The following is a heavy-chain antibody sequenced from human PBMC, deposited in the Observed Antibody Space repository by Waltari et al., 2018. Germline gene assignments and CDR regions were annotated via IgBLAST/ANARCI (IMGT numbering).Heavy chain of an antibody. V-gene: IGHV3-74*01. J-gene: IGHJ4*02. CDR3: APFPF. CDR1: GFTFSKSW. CDR2: ISSDGTTT. Sequence: EVQVVESVGSFVQRGGSRRLGCYVSGFTFSKSWRHWVRQARGEGLMWVSGISSDGTTTHYADSVNGRFTISRDNAKNTLFLQMNSLRAEDTAMYYCAPFPFWGQGTLVTVSS.